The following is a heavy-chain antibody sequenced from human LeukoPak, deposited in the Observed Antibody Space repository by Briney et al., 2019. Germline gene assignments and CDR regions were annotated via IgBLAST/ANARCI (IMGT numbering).Heavy chain of an antibody. D-gene: IGHD6-6*01. V-gene: IGHV3-21*01. CDR2: ISSSSSYI. J-gene: IGHJ3*02. Sequence: PGGSLRLSCAASGFTFSSYAMSWVRQAPGKGLEWVSSISSSSSYIYYADSVKGRFTISRDNSKNTLYLQMNSLRAEDTAVYYCANVKLEYSSSSRAFDIWGQGTMVTVSS. CDR1: GFTFSSYA. CDR3: ANVKLEYSSSSRAFDI.